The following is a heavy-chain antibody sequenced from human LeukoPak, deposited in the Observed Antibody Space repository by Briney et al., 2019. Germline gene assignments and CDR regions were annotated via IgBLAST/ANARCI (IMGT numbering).Heavy chain of an antibody. D-gene: IGHD5-12*01. V-gene: IGHV3-11*04. CDR2: ISGGGDTI. J-gene: IGHJ5*02. CDR3: AKGRGYSGYDWGWFDP. CDR1: GFTFSDNY. Sequence: GGSLRLSCAASGFTFSDNYMSWIRQAPGKGLEWVSYISGGGDTIYYADSVKGRFTMSRDNAKNSLYLQMNSLGAEDTAVYYCAKGRGYSGYDWGWFDPWGQGTLVTVSS.